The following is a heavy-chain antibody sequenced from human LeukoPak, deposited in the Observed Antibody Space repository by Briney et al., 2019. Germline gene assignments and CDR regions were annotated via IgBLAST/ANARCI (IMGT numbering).Heavy chain of an antibody. V-gene: IGHV3-48*03. CDR2: ISSSGSTI. Sequence: GGSPRLSCAASGFTFSSYEMNWVRQAPGKGLEWVSYISSSGSTIYYADSVKGRFTISRDNAKNSLYLQMNSLRAEDTAVYYCARGSTIFGVVTTFDYWGQGTLVTVSS. D-gene: IGHD3-3*01. CDR3: ARGSTIFGVVTTFDY. CDR1: GFTFSSYE. J-gene: IGHJ4*02.